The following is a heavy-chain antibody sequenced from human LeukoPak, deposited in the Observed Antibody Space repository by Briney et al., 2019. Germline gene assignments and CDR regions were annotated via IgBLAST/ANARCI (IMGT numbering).Heavy chain of an antibody. D-gene: IGHD1-14*01. CDR2: IHRSGST. Sequence: SETLSLTCTVSPHSTTSNFWSWVRQPPGKGLQWIGEIHRSGSTNYNPSLQSRVTISIDRSKNQIALELSSVTAADTAVYYCAREIVGGFNPGAYWGQGTLVTVSS. CDR3: AREIVGGFNPGAY. CDR1: PHSTTSNF. V-gene: IGHV4-4*02. J-gene: IGHJ4*02.